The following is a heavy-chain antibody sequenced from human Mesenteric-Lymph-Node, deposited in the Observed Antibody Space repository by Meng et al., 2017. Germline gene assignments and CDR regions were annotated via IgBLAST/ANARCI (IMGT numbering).Heavy chain of an antibody. CDR1: GFTFSGYY. Sequence: QVQLVESGGGVVKPGGSLRRSWAASGFTFSGYYMSWIRQAPGKGLEWVSYINGPGSVIYYADSVKGRFTISRDNAKNSLYLQMNSLRAEDTAVYYCARDLVNFDSSGGPWGQGTLVTVSS. D-gene: IGHD3-22*01. J-gene: IGHJ5*02. CDR2: INGPGSVI. V-gene: IGHV3-11*01. CDR3: ARDLVNFDSSGGP.